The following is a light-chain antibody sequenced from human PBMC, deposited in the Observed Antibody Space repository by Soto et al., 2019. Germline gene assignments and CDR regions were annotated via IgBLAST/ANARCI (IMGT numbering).Light chain of an antibody. CDR1: SSSVGAGYD. Sequence: QSVLTQPPSVSGAPGQRVTISCTGSSSSVGAGYDVHWYQQLPGTAPKVVVYCTNNRPSGVPDRFSGSRSGTSASLAITGLQAEDEADYYCQSYDSSLSGYVFGTGTKLTVL. CDR2: CTN. J-gene: IGLJ1*01. CDR3: QSYDSSLSGYV. V-gene: IGLV1-40*01.